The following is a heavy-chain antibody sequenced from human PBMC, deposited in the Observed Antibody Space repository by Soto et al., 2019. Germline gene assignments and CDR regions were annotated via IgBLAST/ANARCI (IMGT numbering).Heavy chain of an antibody. V-gene: IGHV3-30*18. D-gene: IGHD2-2*01. CDR3: PKVVVARTNWYYFGC. Sequence: GGSLRLSCAASGFTFRSYGMYWVRQAPGKGLGWVAVRSCDGSNKYYADSVKGRFTSSRDSSKNTLYLQMNSLRAEHTAVYYCPKVVVARTNWYYFGCWGQGTLVTACS. J-gene: IGHJ4*02. CDR2: RSCDGSNK. CDR1: GFTFRSYG.